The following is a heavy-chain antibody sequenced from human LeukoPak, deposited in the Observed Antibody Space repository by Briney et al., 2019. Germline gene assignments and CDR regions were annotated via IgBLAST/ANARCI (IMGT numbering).Heavy chain of an antibody. J-gene: IGHJ6*03. D-gene: IGHD2-2*02. CDR2: IYYSGST. Sequence: PSETLSLTCTVSGGSISSYYWSWIRQPPGKGLEWIGYIYYSGSTNYNPSLKSRVTISVDTSKNQFSLKLSSVTAADTAVYYCARGQRGYCSSTSCYIESRIFYYYYMDVWGKGTTVTVSS. CDR3: ARGQRGYCSSTSCYIESRIFYYYYMDV. CDR1: GGSISSYY. V-gene: IGHV4-59*08.